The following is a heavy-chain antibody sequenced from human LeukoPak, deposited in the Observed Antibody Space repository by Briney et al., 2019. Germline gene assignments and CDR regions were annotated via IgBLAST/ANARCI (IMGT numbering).Heavy chain of an antibody. CDR1: GFTFSSFA. V-gene: IGHV3-23*01. D-gene: IGHD3-10*01. CDR3: ARGVGSGSYLGNVFDI. Sequence: GGSLRLSCAASGFTFSSFAMSWVRQAPGEGLEGVSAISGSGGSTYYADSVKGRFTISRDNSKNTLYLQMNSLRAEDTAVYYCARGVGSGSYLGNVFDIWGQGTMVTVSS. J-gene: IGHJ3*02. CDR2: ISGSGGST.